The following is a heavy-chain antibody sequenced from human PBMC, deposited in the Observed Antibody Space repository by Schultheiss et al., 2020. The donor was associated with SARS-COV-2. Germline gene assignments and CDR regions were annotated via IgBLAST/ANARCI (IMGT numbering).Heavy chain of an antibody. CDR1: GFTFSSYS. D-gene: IGHD4-17*01. V-gene: IGHV3-21*01. J-gene: IGHJ4*02. CDR2: ISSSSSYI. CDR3: ASAYDYGTTEGDY. Sequence: GGSLRLSCAASGFTFSSYSINWVRQAPGKGLEWVSSISSSSSYIYYADSVKGRFTISRDNAKNSLYLQMNSLRAEDTAVYYCASAYDYGTTEGDYWGQGTLVTVSS.